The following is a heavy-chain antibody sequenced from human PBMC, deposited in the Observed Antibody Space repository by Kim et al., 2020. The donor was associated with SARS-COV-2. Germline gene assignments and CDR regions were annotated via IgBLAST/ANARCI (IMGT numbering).Heavy chain of an antibody. CDR1: GGSISSSSYY. CDR3: ARIRRYCSGGSCYGYLYYYYGMDV. V-gene: IGHV4-39*01. D-gene: IGHD2-15*01. J-gene: IGHJ6*02. CDR2: IYYSGST. Sequence: SETLSLTCTVSGGSISSSSYYWGWIRQPPGKGLEWIGSIYYSGSTYYNPSLKSRVTISVDTSKNQFSLKLSSVTAADTAVYYCARIRRYCSGGSCYGYLYYYYGMDVWGQGTTVTVSS.